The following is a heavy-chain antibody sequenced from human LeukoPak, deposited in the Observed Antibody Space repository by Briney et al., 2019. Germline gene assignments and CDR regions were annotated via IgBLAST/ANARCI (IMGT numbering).Heavy chain of an antibody. J-gene: IGHJ4*02. Sequence: GGSLRLSCAASGFIFSTYWMHWVRQAPGKGLVRVSRMNSDGSSISYADSVKGRFTISRDNAKNTLYLQMNNLRPEDTAVYYCVPQEDCSRTTCQFDYWGQGTLVTVSS. CDR1: GFIFSTYW. CDR2: MNSDGSSI. D-gene: IGHD2-2*01. V-gene: IGHV3-74*01. CDR3: VPQEDCSRTTCQFDY.